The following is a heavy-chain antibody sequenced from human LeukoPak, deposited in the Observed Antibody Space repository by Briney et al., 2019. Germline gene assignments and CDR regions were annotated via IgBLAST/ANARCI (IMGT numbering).Heavy chain of an antibody. D-gene: IGHD6-19*01. CDR3: ARGGFAVASNWFDP. J-gene: IGHJ5*02. Sequence: SDTLSLTCTVWGGSISSYYWIWIRQPPGRGLEGIGYIYYSGSTNYNPSLKSRVTISVDTSKNQFSLKLSSVTAADTAVYYCARGGFAVASNWFDPWGQGTLVTVSS. CDR1: GGSISSYY. V-gene: IGHV4-59*07. CDR2: IYYSGST.